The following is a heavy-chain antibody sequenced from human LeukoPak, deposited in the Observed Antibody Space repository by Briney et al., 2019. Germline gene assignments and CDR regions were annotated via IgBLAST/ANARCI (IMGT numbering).Heavy chain of an antibody. Sequence: ASVKVSCKASGYTFTGYYMHWVRQAPGQGLEWMGWINPNSGGTNYAQKFQGWVTMTRDTSISTAYMELSRLRSDDTAVYYCARESSRIAAAGSFDYWGQGTLVTVSS. V-gene: IGHV1-2*04. J-gene: IGHJ4*02. CDR1: GYTFTGYY. D-gene: IGHD6-13*01. CDR2: INPNSGGT. CDR3: ARESSRIAAAGSFDY.